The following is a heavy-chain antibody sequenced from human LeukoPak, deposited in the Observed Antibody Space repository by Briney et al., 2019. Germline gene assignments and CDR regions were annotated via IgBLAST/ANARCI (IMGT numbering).Heavy chain of an antibody. CDR1: GGSISSSSYY. J-gene: IGHJ4*02. V-gene: IGHV4-39*07. CDR2: IYYSGST. CDR3: ARVLIAAADPRFDY. D-gene: IGHD6-13*01. Sequence: SETLSLTCTVSGGSISSSSYYWGWIRQPPGKGLEWIGSIYYSGSTYYNPSLKSRVTISVDTSKNQFSLKLSSVTAADTAVYYCARVLIAAADPRFDYWGQGTLVTVSS.